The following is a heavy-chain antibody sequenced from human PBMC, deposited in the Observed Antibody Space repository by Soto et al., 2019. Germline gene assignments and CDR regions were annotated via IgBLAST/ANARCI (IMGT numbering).Heavy chain of an antibody. D-gene: IGHD1-26*01. CDR2: IWYDGSNK. Sequence: QVQLVESGGGVVQPGRSLRLSCAASGFTFSSYGMHWVRQAPGKGLEWVAVIWYDGSNKYYADSVKGRFTISRDNSKNTLYLQMSCLRAEATAVYYCARDIVVGATADAFDIWGQGTMVTVSS. CDR1: GFTFSSYG. CDR3: ARDIVVGATADAFDI. V-gene: IGHV3-33*01. J-gene: IGHJ3*02.